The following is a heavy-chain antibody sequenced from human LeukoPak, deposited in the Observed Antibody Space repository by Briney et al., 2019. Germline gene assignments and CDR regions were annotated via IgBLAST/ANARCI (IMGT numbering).Heavy chain of an antibody. D-gene: IGHD1-26*01. CDR1: GGSISSGVYY. CDR3: AIQVGAPMAGYFDY. V-gene: IGHV4-31*03. J-gene: IGHJ4*02. CDR2: IYYSGST. Sequence: SQTLSLTCTVSGGSISSGVYYWSWIRQHPGKGLEWIGYIYYSGSTYYNPSLKSRVTISVDTSKNQFSLKLSSVTAADTAVYYCAIQVGAPMAGYFDYWGQGTLVTVSS.